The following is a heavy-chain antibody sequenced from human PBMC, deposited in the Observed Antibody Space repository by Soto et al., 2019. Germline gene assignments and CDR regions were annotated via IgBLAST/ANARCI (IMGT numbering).Heavy chain of an antibody. V-gene: IGHV3-74*01. D-gene: IGHD4-4*01. CDR3: ARDRGNYNGIFDY. Sequence: EVQLVESGGGLVQPGGSQRLSCAVSGLTFSSSWMHWVRQGPGKGLVWVSRINFDGSATHYADSVQGRFTISRDNAKNVLYLQMTNLSAEDTAVYYCARDRGNYNGIFDYWGQGTLVTVSS. CDR1: GLTFSSSW. CDR2: INFDGSAT. J-gene: IGHJ4*02.